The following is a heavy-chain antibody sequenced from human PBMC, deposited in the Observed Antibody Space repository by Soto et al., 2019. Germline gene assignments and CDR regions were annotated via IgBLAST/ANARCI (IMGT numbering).Heavy chain of an antibody. D-gene: IGHD5-18*01. CDR1: GYSFAGYW. Sequence: GESLKISCKGSGYSFAGYWITWVRQKPGKGLEWMGRIDPSDSQTYYSPSFRGHVTISVTKSITTVFLQWSSLRASDTAMYYCARQIYDADTGPNFQYYFDSWGQGTPVTVSS. J-gene: IGHJ4*02. CDR3: ARQIYDADTGPNFQYYFDS. V-gene: IGHV5-10-1*01. CDR2: IDPSDSQT.